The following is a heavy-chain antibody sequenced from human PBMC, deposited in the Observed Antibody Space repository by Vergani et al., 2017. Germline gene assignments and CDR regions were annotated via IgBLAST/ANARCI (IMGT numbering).Heavy chain of an antibody. J-gene: IGHJ6*02. CDR2: IWYDGSNK. D-gene: IGHD3-3*01. CDR1: GFTFSSYG. V-gene: IGHV3-33*01. CDR3: ARLYYDFWSGNPMGYYGTDV. Sequence: QVQLVESGGGVVQPGRSLRLSCAASGFTFSSYGMHWVRQAPGKGLEWVAVIWYDGSNKYYADSVKGRFTISRDNSKNTLYLQMNSLRAEDTAVYYCARLYYDFWSGNPMGYYGTDVWGQGTTVTVSS.